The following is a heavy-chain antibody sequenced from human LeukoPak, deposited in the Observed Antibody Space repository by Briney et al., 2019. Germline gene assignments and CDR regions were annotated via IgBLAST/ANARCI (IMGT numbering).Heavy chain of an antibody. CDR3: ARDSRSSSRYYDFWSGYYRGPNFDY. CDR1: GYTFTGYY. J-gene: IGHJ4*02. CDR2: ISAYNGNT. V-gene: IGHV1-18*04. Sequence: GASVKVSCKASGYTFTGYYMHWVRQAPGQGLERMGWISAYNGNTNYAQKLQGRVTMTTDTSTSTAYMELRSLRSDDTAVYYCARDSRSSSRYYDFWSGYYRGPNFDYWGQGTLVTVSS. D-gene: IGHD3-3*01.